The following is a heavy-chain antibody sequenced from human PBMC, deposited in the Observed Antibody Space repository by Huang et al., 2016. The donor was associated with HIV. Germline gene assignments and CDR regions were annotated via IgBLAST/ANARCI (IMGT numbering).Heavy chain of an antibody. J-gene: IGHJ6*03. CDR1: GGSFSGYY. CDR2: INHSEST. Sequence: QVQLQQWGAGLLRPSETLSLTCAVYGGSFSGYYGTWIRQPPGKGLEWIGEINHSESTNYNPSIKSRVTISVDTYRNQFSLTLTSVTAADTAVYYCARGQGGYYYYYMDVWGKGTTVTVSS. CDR3: ARGQGGYYYYYMDV. V-gene: IGHV4-34*01.